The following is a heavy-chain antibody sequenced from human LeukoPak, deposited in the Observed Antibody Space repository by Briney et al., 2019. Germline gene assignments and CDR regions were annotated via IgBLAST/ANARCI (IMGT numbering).Heavy chain of an antibody. Sequence: PSETLSLTCTVSGGSISSYYWSWIRQPPGKGLEWIGYIYYSGSTNYNPSLKSRVTISVDTSKNQFSLKLSSVTAADTAVYYCASTPLSYYIVGATGDYYYMDVWGKGTTVTVSS. D-gene: IGHD1-26*01. V-gene: IGHV4-59*01. CDR2: IYYSGST. CDR1: GGSISSYY. J-gene: IGHJ6*03. CDR3: ASTPLSYYIVGATGDYYYMDV.